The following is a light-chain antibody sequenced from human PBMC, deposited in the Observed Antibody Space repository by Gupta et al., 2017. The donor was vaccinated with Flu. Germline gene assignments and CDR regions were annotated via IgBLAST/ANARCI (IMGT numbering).Light chain of an antibody. Sequence: TVTIYSTRSSGSIASNYVHWYQQRPGRSPTLVIYDKNKRPSGVPDRFSGSIYSYTTSVTITSSQVKAEDEYYYYSQYYDSNNVLFGGGTKLTVL. CDR2: DKN. CDR3: QYYDSNNVL. V-gene: IGLV6-57*01. CDR1: SGSIASNY. J-gene: IGLJ2*01.